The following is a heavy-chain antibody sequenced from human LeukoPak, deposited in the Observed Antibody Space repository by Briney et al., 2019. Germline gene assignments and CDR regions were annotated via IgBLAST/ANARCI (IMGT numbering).Heavy chain of an antibody. D-gene: IGHD5-12*01. J-gene: IGHJ4*02. V-gene: IGHV3-30*04. CDR3: ARDRGGYSGYDPGPFDY. CDR1: GFTFSSYA. Sequence: GRSLRLSCAASGFTFSSYAMHWVRQAPGKGLEWVAVISYDGSNKYYADSVRGRFTISRDNSKNTLYLQMNSLRAEDTAVYYCARDRGGYSGYDPGPFDYWGQGTLVTVSS. CDR2: ISYDGSNK.